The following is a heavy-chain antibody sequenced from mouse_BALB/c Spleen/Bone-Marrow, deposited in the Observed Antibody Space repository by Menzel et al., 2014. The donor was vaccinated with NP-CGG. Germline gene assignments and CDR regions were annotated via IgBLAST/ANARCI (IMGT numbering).Heavy chain of an antibody. V-gene: IGHV4-2*02. CDR3: ARNDYDKGFAMDY. Sequence: EVQRVESGGGLVQPGGSLNLSCAASGFDFSRYWMSWARQAPGKEQEWIGEINPGSSTINYTPSLKDKFIISRDNAKNTLYLQMSKVRSEDTALYYCARNDYDKGFAMDYWGQGTSVTVSS. CDR2: INPGSSTI. D-gene: IGHD2-4*01. J-gene: IGHJ4*01. CDR1: GFDFSRYW.